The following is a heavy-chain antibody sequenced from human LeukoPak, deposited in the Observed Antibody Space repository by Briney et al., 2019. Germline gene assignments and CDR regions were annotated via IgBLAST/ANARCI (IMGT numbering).Heavy chain of an antibody. D-gene: IGHD6-13*01. Sequence: PSETLSLTCTVSGGSISSGGYSWSWIRQHPGKGLEWIGYIYYSGSTYYNPSLKSRVTISVDTSKNQFSLKLSSVTAADTAVYYCARGLGGIAAAGSYGMDVWGQGTTVTVSS. V-gene: IGHV4-31*03. CDR1: GGSISSGGYS. CDR3: ARGLGGIAAAGSYGMDV. CDR2: IYYSGST. J-gene: IGHJ6*02.